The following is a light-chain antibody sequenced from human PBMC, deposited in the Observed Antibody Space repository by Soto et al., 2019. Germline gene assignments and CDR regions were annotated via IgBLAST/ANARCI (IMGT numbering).Light chain of an antibody. CDR1: PSVTNF. Sequence: IGLTQSAATVSLSPGERATLSCRASPSVTNFLAWYQQKPGQAPRLLIYGASSRATGIPDRFSGSGSGTDFTLTISRLEPEDFAVYYCQQYGSSRWTFGQGTKVDIK. V-gene: IGKV3-20*01. CDR2: GAS. J-gene: IGKJ1*01. CDR3: QQYGSSRWT.